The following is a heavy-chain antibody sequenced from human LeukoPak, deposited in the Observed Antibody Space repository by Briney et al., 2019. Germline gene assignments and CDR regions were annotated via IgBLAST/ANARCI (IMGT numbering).Heavy chain of an antibody. CDR1: GGSFSGYY. Sequence: SETLSLTCAVYGGSFSGYYWSWIRQPPGKGPEWIGSIYYSGSTYYNPSLKSRVTISVDTSKNQFSLKLSSVTAADTAVYYCARRGKWELLRGNWFDPWGQGTLVTVSS. J-gene: IGHJ5*02. CDR2: IYYSGST. D-gene: IGHD1-26*01. V-gene: IGHV4-34*01. CDR3: ARRGKWELLRGNWFDP.